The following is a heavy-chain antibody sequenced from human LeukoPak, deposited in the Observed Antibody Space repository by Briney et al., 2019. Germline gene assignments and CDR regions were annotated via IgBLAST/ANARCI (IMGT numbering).Heavy chain of an antibody. D-gene: IGHD6-19*01. V-gene: IGHV3-64*01. Sequence: GGSLRLSCAASGFSFSSYAMHWVRQAPGEGVEYVSAISSNGGSTYYANSVKGRFTVSRDNSKNTLYLQMGSLRAEDMAVYYCARVAVAGTDSFYSFESWGQGTLVTVSS. J-gene: IGHJ5*01. CDR2: ISSNGGST. CDR1: GFSFSSYA. CDR3: ARVAVAGTDSFYSFES.